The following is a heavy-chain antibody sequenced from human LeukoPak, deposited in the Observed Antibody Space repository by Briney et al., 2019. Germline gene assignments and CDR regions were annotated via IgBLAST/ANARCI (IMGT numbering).Heavy chain of an antibody. V-gene: IGHV4-34*01. J-gene: IGHJ4*02. Sequence: SETLSLTCAVYGGSFSGYYWSWIRQPPGKGLEWIGEINHSGSTNYNPSLKSRVTISVDASKNQFSLKLSSVTAADTAVYYCASSTSYYFDYWGQGTLVTVSS. CDR3: ASSTSYYFDY. CDR1: GGSFSGYY. CDR2: INHSGST. D-gene: IGHD2-2*01.